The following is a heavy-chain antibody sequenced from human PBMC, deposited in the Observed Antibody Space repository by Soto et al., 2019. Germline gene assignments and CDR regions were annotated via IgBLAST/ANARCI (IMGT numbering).Heavy chain of an antibody. J-gene: IGHJ6*03. CDR1: GGTFSSYA. CDR2: IIPIFGTA. CDR3: ASNLMSVAGREDYYYLYYYMDV. D-gene: IGHD6-19*01. V-gene: IGHV1-69*13. Sequence: SVKVSCKASGGTFSSYAISWVRQAPGQGLEWMGGIIPIFGTANYAQKFQGRVTITADESTSTAYMELSSLRSEDTAVYYCASNLMSVAGREDYYYLYYYMDVWGKGTTLTVSS.